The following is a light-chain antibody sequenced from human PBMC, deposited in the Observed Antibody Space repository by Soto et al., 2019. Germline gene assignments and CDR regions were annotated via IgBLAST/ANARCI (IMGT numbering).Light chain of an antibody. CDR1: QYINTR. J-gene: IGKJ1*01. CDR2: QTS. CDR3: HQRQSWPRT. Sequence: EIVLTQSAATLSSFAGYRFTLSCRASQYINTRLAWYQHRPGQAPRLLIYQTSLRAAGIPARFSASGSGTDFTLTISDVQPEDFALYYCHQRQSWPRTFGQGTKVDIK. V-gene: IGKV3-11*01.